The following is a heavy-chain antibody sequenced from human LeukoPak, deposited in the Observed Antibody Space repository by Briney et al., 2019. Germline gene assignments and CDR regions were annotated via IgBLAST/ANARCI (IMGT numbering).Heavy chain of an antibody. CDR2: ISYTGST. J-gene: IGHJ4*02. V-gene: IGHV4-59*01. CDR3: ARVGRGDYVWGSYSFDY. D-gene: IGHD3-16*01. Sequence: SETLSLTCTVSGDSISSYHWSWIRQPPGKGLEWIGYISYTGSTNCSLSLEGRVTISLDTSQNQFSLKLSSVTASDTAVYYCARVGRGDYVWGSYSFDYWGQGTLVSVSS. CDR1: GDSISSYH.